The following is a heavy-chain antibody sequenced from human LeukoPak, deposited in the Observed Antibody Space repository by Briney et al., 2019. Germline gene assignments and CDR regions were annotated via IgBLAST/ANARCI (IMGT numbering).Heavy chain of an antibody. CDR3: ARVGLSDYTNNWFDP. V-gene: IGHV1-46*01. Sequence: GASVKVSCKASGYTFTSYHMHWVRQAPGQGLEWMGIINPSGGGAAYAQKFQSRVTMTRDTSTSTVYMELSSLRSEDTAVYYCARVGLSDYTNNWFDPWGQGTLVTVSS. CDR1: GYTFTSYH. CDR2: INPSGGGA. J-gene: IGHJ5*02. D-gene: IGHD3-10*01.